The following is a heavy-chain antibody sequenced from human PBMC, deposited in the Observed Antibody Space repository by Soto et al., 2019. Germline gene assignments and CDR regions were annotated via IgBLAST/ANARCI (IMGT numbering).Heavy chain of an antibody. V-gene: IGHV4-59*08. J-gene: IGHJ5*02. CDR1: GGSISSYY. Sequence: SETLSLTCTVSGGSISSYYWSWIRQPPGKGLEWIGYIYYSGSTNYNPSLKSRVTISVDTSKNQFSLKLSSVTAADTAVYYCAGMTFGSSFDPWGQGTLVTVSS. D-gene: IGHD3-16*01. CDR3: AGMTFGSSFDP. CDR2: IYYSGST.